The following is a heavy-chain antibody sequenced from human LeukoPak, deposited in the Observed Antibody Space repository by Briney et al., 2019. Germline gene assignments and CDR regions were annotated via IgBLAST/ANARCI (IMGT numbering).Heavy chain of an antibody. D-gene: IGHD6-13*01. Sequence: PMASVKVSCKASGYTFTGYYMHWVRQAPGQGLEWMGWINPNSGGTNYAQKFQGRVTMTRDTSISTAYMELSRLRSDDTAVYYCARGGAAAGTFYYYYYMDVWGKGTTVTVSS. V-gene: IGHV1-2*02. CDR3: ARGGAAAGTFYYYYYMDV. CDR2: INPNSGGT. J-gene: IGHJ6*03. CDR1: GYTFTGYY.